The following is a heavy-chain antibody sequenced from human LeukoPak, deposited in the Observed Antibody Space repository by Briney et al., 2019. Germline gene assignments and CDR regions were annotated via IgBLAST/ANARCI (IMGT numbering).Heavy chain of an antibody. CDR2: ISGSGDST. J-gene: IGHJ6*03. CDR1: GFTFSSYA. D-gene: IGHD1-26*01. Sequence: GGSLRLSCAASGFTFSSYAMRWVRQAPGKGLEWVSGISGSGDSTYYADSVKGRFTISRDNAKNSLYLQMNSLRAEDTAVYYCARLMGDYYYYMDVWGKGTTVTISS. V-gene: IGHV3-23*01. CDR3: ARLMGDYYYYMDV.